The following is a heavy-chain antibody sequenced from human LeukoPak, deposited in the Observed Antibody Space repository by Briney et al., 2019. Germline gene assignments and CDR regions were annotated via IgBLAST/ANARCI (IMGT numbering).Heavy chain of an antibody. J-gene: IGHJ4*02. D-gene: IGHD6-13*01. V-gene: IGHV4-59*01. CDR3: ARGGPVAAAGTADC. Sequence: PSETLSLTCTVSGGSISSYYWSWIRQPPGKGLEWIGYIYYSGSTNYNPSLKSRVTISVDTSKNQFSLKLSSVTAADTAVYYCARGGPVAAAGTADCWGQGTLVTVSS. CDR2: IYYSGST. CDR1: GGSISSYY.